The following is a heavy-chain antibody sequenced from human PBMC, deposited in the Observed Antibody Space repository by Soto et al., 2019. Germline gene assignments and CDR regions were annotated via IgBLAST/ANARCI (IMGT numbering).Heavy chain of an antibody. CDR3: ASSAA. CDR1: VFIFISYG. CDR2: ICYDGSNT. J-gene: IGHJ5*02. D-gene: IGHD1-26*01. Sequence: GSRRLSWAAFVFIFISYGMHWVREAPGKGVEWVAVICYDGSNTYGADPVKGRFTISRDNSKNTLFLQMNSLRDEDTAVYYCASSAAWGRGTLVTVSS. V-gene: IGHV3-33*01.